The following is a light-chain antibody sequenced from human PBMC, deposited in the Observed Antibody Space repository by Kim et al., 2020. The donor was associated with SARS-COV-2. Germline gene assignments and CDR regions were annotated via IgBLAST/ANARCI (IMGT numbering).Light chain of an antibody. J-gene: IGKJ2*01. Sequence: WAPGEKATLSCRARQRDSDYLAWYQQKPCQAPRLLIYDASNRATGIPARFSGSGSGTDFTLPISSLEPEDFAVYYCQQRSNWLRYTFGQGTRLEI. CDR2: DAS. V-gene: IGKV3-11*01. CDR3: QQRSNWLRYT. CDR1: QRDSDY.